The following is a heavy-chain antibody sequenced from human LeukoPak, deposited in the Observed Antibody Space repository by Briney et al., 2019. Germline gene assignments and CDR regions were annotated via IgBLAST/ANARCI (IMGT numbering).Heavy chain of an antibody. CDR3: AKVLYQLPSWHYFDC. J-gene: IGHJ4*02. V-gene: IGHV3-23*01. D-gene: IGHD2-2*01. CDR2: ISGSGGST. Sequence: PSETLSLTCAVSGGSISSSNWWSWVRQAPGKGLEWVSVISGSGGSTYYADSVKGRFTISRDNSKNTLYLQMNSLRAEDTAVYYCAKVLYQLPSWHYFDCWGQGTLVIVSS. CDR1: GGSISSSN.